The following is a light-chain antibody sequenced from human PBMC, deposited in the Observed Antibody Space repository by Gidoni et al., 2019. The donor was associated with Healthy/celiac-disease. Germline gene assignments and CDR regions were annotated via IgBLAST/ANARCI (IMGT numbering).Light chain of an antibody. V-gene: IGKV2-28*01. CDR2: LGS. CDR3: MQALQTPIT. J-gene: IGKJ5*01. Sequence: DIVMTQSPLSLPVTPGEPASISCRSSQSLLHSNGYNYLDWYLPKPGQSPQLLIYLGSTRASGVPDRFSGSGSGTDFTLKISRVEAEDVGVYYCMQALQTPITFGQGTRLEIK. CDR1: QSLLHSNGYNY.